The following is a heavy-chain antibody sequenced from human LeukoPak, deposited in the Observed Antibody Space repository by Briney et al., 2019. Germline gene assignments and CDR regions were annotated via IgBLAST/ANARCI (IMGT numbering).Heavy chain of an antibody. CDR2: ISSSGSTI. D-gene: IGHD5-24*01. J-gene: IGHJ4*02. V-gene: IGHV3-48*03. Sequence: PGGSLRLSCAASGFTFSSYEMNWVRQAPGKGLEWVSYISSSGSTIYYADSVKGRFTISRDNAKNSLYLEMNSLRAEDTAVYYCARDGRWLQSAVDYWGQGTLVTVSS. CDR1: GFTFSSYE. CDR3: ARDGRWLQSAVDY.